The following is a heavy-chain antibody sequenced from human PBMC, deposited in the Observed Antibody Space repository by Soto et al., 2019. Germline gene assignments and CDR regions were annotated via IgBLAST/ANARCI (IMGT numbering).Heavy chain of an antibody. V-gene: IGHV3-23*01. CDR1: GFTFSSYA. CDR2: ISGSGGST. Sequence: EVQLLESGGGLVQPGGSLRLSCAASGFTFSSYAMSWVRQAPGKGLEWVSAISGSGGSTYYADSVKGRFTISRDNSKNTLYLQMNSLRAEDTAVYYCAKDPSSGWPRNWYFDLWGRGTLVTVSS. D-gene: IGHD6-19*01. CDR3: AKDPSSGWPRNWYFDL. J-gene: IGHJ2*01.